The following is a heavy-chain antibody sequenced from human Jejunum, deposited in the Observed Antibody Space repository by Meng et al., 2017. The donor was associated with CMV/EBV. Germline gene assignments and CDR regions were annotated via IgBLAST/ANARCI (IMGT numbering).Heavy chain of an antibody. CDR3: AREGTRLWPPNWFFDL. V-gene: IGHV3-7*01. D-gene: IGHD3-10*01. CDR2: INEDESEK. J-gene: IGHJ2*01. Sequence: FTFTDYWMAWVRQSPGKGLEWVANINEDESEKTFVDSVKGRFTISRDNAKNSVYLQMNGLRADDTAVYYCAREGTRLWPPNWFFDLWGRGTQVTVSS. CDR1: FTFTDYW.